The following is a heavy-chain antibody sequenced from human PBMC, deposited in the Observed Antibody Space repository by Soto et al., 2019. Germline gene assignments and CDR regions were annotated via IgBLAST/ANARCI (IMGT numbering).Heavy chain of an antibody. CDR3: AKDLRILIVVVPAAIGPNDY. D-gene: IGHD2-2*02. Sequence: GGSLRLSCAASGFTFSSYAMSWVRQAPGKGLEWVSAISGSGGSTYYADSVKGRFTISRDNSKNTLYLQMNSLRAEDTAVYYCAKDLRILIVVVPAAIGPNDYWGQGTLVTVSS. CDR1: GFTFSSYA. CDR2: ISGSGGST. V-gene: IGHV3-23*01. J-gene: IGHJ4*02.